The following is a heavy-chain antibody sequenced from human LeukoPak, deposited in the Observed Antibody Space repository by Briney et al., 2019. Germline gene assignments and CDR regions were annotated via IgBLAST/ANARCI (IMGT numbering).Heavy chain of an antibody. CDR3: ARDALAGEKPEYFFDY. D-gene: IGHD2-21*01. V-gene: IGHV3-21*01. CDR2: INQISSHI. CDR1: GFTFSSSA. J-gene: IGHJ4*02. Sequence: GGSLRLSCAASGFTFSSSAMNWVRQAPGKGLEWVSSINQISSHIYYAESVRGRFSISRDNAKNSVYLQMNSLRAEDTAIYYCARDALAGEKPEYFFDYWGQGTLVTVSS.